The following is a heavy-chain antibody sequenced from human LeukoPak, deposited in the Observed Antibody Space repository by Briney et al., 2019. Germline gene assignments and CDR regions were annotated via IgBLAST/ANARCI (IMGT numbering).Heavy chain of an antibody. CDR2: ISYDGSNK. CDR1: GFTFSSYA. Sequence: GGSLRLSCAASGFTFSSYAMHWVRQAPGKGLEWVAVISYDGSNKYYADSVKGRFTISRDNSKNTLYLRMSSLRAEDTAVYYCARDLTSGSLFDYWGQGTLVTVSS. CDR3: ARDLTSGSLFDY. D-gene: IGHD1-26*01. V-gene: IGHV3-30-3*01. J-gene: IGHJ4*02.